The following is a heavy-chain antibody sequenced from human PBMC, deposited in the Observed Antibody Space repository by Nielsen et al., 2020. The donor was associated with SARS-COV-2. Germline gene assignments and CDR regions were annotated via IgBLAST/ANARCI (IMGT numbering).Heavy chain of an antibody. CDR2: ISWDGGST. CDR1: GFTFDDYT. J-gene: IGHJ6*02. V-gene: IGHV3-43*01. Sequence: LSLTCAASGFTFDDYTMHWVRQAPGKGLEWVSLISWDGGSTYYADSVKGRFTISRDNSKNSLYLQMNSLRTEDTALYYCATLGTQAYYYYYGMDVWGQGTTVTVSS. CDR3: ATLGTQAYYYYYGMDV.